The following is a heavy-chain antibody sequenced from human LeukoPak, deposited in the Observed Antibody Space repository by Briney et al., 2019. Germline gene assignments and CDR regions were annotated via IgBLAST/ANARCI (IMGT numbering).Heavy chain of an antibody. CDR1: GFTFSSYW. V-gene: IGHV3-7*01. J-gene: IGHJ4*02. D-gene: IGHD3-10*01. Sequence: AGGSLRLSCAASGFTFSSYWMSWVRQAPGKGLEWVANIKQDGSEKYYVDSVKGRFTISRDNAKNSLYLQMNSLRAEDTALYYCARRPPSYSDNSGTYYLGGFDYWGQGTLLTVSS. CDR2: IKQDGSEK. CDR3: ARRPPSYSDNSGTYYLGGFDY.